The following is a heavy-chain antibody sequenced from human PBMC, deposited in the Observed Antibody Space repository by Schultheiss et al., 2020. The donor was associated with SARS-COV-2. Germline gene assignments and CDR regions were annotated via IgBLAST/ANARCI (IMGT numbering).Heavy chain of an antibody. D-gene: IGHD3-10*01. J-gene: IGHJ4*02. Sequence: GGSLRLSCAASGFTFSSYAMSWVRQAPGKGLEWVSAISGSGGSTYYADSVKGRFTISRDNSKNTLYLQMNSLRAEDTAVYYCAKHPAGKITMVRGVIITSGYFDYWGQGTLVTVSS. CDR1: GFTFSSYA. CDR2: ISGSGGST. V-gene: IGHV3-23*01. CDR3: AKHPAGKITMVRGVIITSGYFDY.